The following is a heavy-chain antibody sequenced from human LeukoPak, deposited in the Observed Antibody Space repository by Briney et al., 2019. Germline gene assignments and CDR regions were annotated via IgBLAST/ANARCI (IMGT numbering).Heavy chain of an antibody. V-gene: IGHV3-7*01. CDR3: ARGGSWFAP. D-gene: IGHD3-10*01. CDR1: GFTFSVYW. J-gene: IGHJ5*02. Sequence: PGGSLRLSCVASGFTFSVYWMSWVRQAPGKGLEWVANIKEDGSEKYYVDSVKGRFTISRDNAKNSLYLQMSSLRAEDTAVYYCARGGSWFAPRGQGTLVTVSS. CDR2: IKEDGSEK.